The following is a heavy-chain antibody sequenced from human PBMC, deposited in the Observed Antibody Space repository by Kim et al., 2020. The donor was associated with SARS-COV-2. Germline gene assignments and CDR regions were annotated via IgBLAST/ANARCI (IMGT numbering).Heavy chain of an antibody. CDR2: INHSGST. CDR1: GGSFSGYY. CDR3: ARGRFTMVRGVTAIYFDY. D-gene: IGHD3-10*01. Sequence: SETLSLTCAVYGGSFSGYYWSWIRQPPGKGLEWIGEINHSGSTNYNPSLKSRVTISVDTSKNQFSLKLRSVTAADTAVYYCARGRFTMVRGVTAIYFDYWGQGTLVTVSS. V-gene: IGHV4-34*01. J-gene: IGHJ4*02.